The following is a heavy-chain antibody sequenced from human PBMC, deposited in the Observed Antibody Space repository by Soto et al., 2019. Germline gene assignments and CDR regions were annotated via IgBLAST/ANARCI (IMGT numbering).Heavy chain of an antibody. V-gene: IGHV3-21*01. CDR2: ISSGSSDT. CDR1: GFTFSRVS. Sequence: TGSSLRLSCEASGFTFSRVSMNWVLQVPGKGLEWVASISSGSSDTWYADSGKGRFTICRDNSKNTLYLQINSLRAEDTAVYSCEKARHYGGNSWWFDYWGQGTLVTVSS. J-gene: IGHJ4*02. D-gene: IGHD4-17*01. CDR3: EKARHYGGNSWWFDY.